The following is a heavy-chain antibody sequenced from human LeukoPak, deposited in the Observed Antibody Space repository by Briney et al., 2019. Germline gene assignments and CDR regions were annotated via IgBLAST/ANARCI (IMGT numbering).Heavy chain of an antibody. Sequence: GGSLRLSCAASGFTFSSHGMSWVRQAPGKGLEWVSAISGSGGSTYYADSVKGRFTISRDNSKNSLYLQMNSLRAEDTAVYYCAREENWLAPVDYWGQGTLVTVSS. D-gene: IGHD6-19*01. J-gene: IGHJ4*02. CDR3: AREENWLAPVDY. V-gene: IGHV3-23*01. CDR2: ISGSGGST. CDR1: GFTFSSHG.